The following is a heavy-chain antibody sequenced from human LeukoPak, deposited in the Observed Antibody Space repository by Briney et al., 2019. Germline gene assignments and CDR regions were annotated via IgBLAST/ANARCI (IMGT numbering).Heavy chain of an antibody. CDR2: IFPDDSDT. J-gene: IGHJ3*01. CDR3: ASRVGVAGTFDAFDL. D-gene: IGHD2-21*02. V-gene: IGHV5-51*01. CDR1: GYNFPRHW. Sequence: GESLQISCATSGYNFPRHWIGWVRQMPGKGLEYVGVIFPDDSDTRYSPSSEGHVTTSADTSINTAYLQWRSLQASDTAMYFCASRVGVAGTFDAFDLWGQGTMVTVSS.